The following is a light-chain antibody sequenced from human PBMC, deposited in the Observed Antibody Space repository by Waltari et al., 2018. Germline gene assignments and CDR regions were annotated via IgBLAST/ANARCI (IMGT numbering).Light chain of an antibody. CDR1: SRDVGGYTY. Sequence: QSALTQPASVSGSPGQSITISCTGTSRDVGGYTYVSWYQQHPGNAPKLMIFDVNNRPSGVSNRFSGSKSGNTASLTISGLQAEDEADYYCSAYISSSTLELFGGGTRLTVL. J-gene: IGLJ2*01. CDR3: SAYISSSTLEL. CDR2: DVN. V-gene: IGLV2-14*03.